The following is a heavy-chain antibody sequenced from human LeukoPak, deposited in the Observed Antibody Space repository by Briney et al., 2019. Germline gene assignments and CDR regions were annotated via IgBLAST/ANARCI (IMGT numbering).Heavy chain of an antibody. D-gene: IGHD3-3*01. CDR2: ISSSSSYI. Sequence: GGSLRLSCAASGCTFSSYSMNWVRQAPGKGLEWVSSISSSSSYIYYADSVKGRFTISRDDAKNSLYLQMNSLRAEDTAVYYCARVENFWSGYWMGYWGQGTLVTVSS. CDR3: ARVENFWSGYWMGY. V-gene: IGHV3-21*01. J-gene: IGHJ4*02. CDR1: GCTFSSYS.